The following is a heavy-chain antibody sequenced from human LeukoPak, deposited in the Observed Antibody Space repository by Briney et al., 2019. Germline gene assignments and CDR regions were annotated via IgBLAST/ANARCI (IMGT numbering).Heavy chain of an antibody. CDR2: ISGSGGST. D-gene: IGHD6-19*01. Sequence: GGSLRLSCAASGFTFSSYAMSWVRQAPGKGLEWVSPISGSGGSTYYADSVKGRFTISRDNSKNTLYLQLNSLRAEDTAVYYCAKDRMLSQWLANWFDPWGQGTLVTVSS. CDR3: AKDRMLSQWLANWFDP. J-gene: IGHJ5*02. V-gene: IGHV3-23*01. CDR1: GFTFSSYA.